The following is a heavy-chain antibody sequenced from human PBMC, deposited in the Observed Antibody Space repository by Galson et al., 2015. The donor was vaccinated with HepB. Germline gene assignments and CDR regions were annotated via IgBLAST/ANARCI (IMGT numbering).Heavy chain of an antibody. D-gene: IGHD2-2*01. Sequence: SLRLSCAASGFTFSSYGMYWVRQAPGKGLEWVAVIWYDGSNKYYADSVKGRFTISRDNSKNTLYLQMNSLRAEDTAVYYCARDLYCSSTSCRGTYYYYYGMDVWGQGTTVTVSS. V-gene: IGHV3-33*01. CDR2: IWYDGSNK. CDR1: GFTFSSYG. J-gene: IGHJ6*02. CDR3: ARDLYCSSTSCRGTYYYYYGMDV.